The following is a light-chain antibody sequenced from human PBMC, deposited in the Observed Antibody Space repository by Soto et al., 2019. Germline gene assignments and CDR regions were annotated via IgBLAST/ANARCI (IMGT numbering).Light chain of an antibody. V-gene: IGKV3-20*01. J-gene: IGKJ1*01. CDR1: QSVSSNY. CDR3: QQYGGSPPT. CDR2: CAS. Sequence: EIVLTQSPGTLSLSPGERATLSCRASQSVSSNYLAWYQRKPGQAPRLLICASSRATDIPNRFSGSGSGTDFTLTITRLEPEDFAVYFCQQYGGSPPTFGQGTKVEIK.